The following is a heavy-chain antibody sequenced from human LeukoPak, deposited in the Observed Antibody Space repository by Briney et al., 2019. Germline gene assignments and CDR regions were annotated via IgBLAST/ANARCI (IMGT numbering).Heavy chain of an antibody. J-gene: IGHJ4*02. V-gene: IGHV1-3*01. CDR3: ARGDHCSSTSCYGRYYFDY. CDR2: INAGNGNT. CDR1: GYTFTSYA. Sequence: ASVKVSCKASGYTFTSYAMHWVRQAPGQRLEWMGWINAGNGNTKYSQKFQGRVTITRDTSASTAYMELSSLRSEDTAVHYCARGDHCSSTSCYGRYYFDYWGQGTLVTVSS. D-gene: IGHD2-2*01.